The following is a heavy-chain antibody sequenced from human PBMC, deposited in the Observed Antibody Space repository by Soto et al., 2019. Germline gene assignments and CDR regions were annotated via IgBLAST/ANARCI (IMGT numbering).Heavy chain of an antibody. Sequence: SGPTLVKPTQTLTLTCTFSGFSLSTSGVGVGWIRQPPGKALEWLALIYWDDDKRYSPSLKSRLTITKDNSKNQVVLTMTNMDPVDTATYYCAHSKGQYYDYIWGSYRPPERGAFGYWGQGTLVTVSS. J-gene: IGHJ4*02. CDR1: GFSLSTSGVG. CDR3: AHSKGQYYDYIWGSYRPPERGAFGY. D-gene: IGHD3-16*02. CDR2: IYWDDDK. V-gene: IGHV2-5*02.